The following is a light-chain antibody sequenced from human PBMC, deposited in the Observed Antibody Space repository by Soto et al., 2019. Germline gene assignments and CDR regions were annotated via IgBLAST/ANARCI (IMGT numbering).Light chain of an antibody. V-gene: IGLV2-14*03. J-gene: IGLJ2*01. CDR2: DVS. CDR1: SSD. Sequence: QSVLTQPASVSGSPGQTIIISCTGTSSDVSWYRQHPGKAPELILFDVSHRPARISYRFSGSKSDNTASLTISGLQAEVEADYYCSSYSSSSTLVVFGGGTKLTVL. CDR3: SSYSSSSTLVV.